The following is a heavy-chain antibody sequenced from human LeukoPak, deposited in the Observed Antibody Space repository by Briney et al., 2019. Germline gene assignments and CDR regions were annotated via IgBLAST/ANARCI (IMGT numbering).Heavy chain of an antibody. V-gene: IGHV4-34*01. CDR2: INHSGST. D-gene: IGHD1-26*01. CDR3: ASVGFCGPLGWFDP. J-gene: IGHJ5*02. Sequence: SETLSRTCAGYAGSFIGYYWSWIRQPTGKGREWIWEINHSGSTYYNPSLKSRATISVDTTKNQFSLKLSSVTAETTAVYYCASVGFCGPLGWFDPWGQGTLVTVSS. CDR1: AGSFIGYY.